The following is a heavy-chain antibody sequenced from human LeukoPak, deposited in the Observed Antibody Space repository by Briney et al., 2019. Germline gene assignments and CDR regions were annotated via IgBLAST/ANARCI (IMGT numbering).Heavy chain of an antibody. Sequence: GGSLRLSCAASGFSFTDAWMNWVRQAPGKGLETVGRIKSKSDGGTTYYAAPVKGRFTISRDDSKNTLYLQMNCLKIEDTAVYYCTTDLGSDWGQGTLVTVSS. CDR1: GFSFTDAW. CDR2: IKSKSDGGTT. V-gene: IGHV3-15*01. D-gene: IGHD1-26*01. J-gene: IGHJ4*02. CDR3: TTDLGSD.